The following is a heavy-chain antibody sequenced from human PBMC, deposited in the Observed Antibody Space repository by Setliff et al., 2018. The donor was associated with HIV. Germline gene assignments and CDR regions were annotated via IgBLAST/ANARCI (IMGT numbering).Heavy chain of an antibody. V-gene: IGHV4-34*01. Sequence: SETLSLTCTVFGGSFSGDYCSWIRQSPGKGLEWIGEINHSGSSTYNPSLKSRVTMSVDTSKNQFSLKLSSVTAADTALYFCARLGTSDYYPQIEYWGHGTLVTVSS. CDR3: ARLGTSDYYPQIEY. D-gene: IGHD3-22*01. CDR1: GGSFSGDY. CDR2: INHSGSS. J-gene: IGHJ4*01.